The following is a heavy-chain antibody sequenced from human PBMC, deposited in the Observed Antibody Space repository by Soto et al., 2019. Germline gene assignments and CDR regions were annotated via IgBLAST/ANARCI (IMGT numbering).Heavy chain of an antibody. CDR3: ATVLVTGTTFWFDP. D-gene: IGHD1-20*01. CDR2: FDPEDGET. CDR1: GYTFTELS. Sequence: ASVKVSCKVSGYTFTELSMHWVRQAPGKGLEWMGGFDPEDGETIYAQKFQGRVTMTEDTSTDTAYMELSSLRSEDTAVYYCATVLVTGTTFWFDPWGQGTLVTVSS. V-gene: IGHV1-24*01. J-gene: IGHJ5*02.